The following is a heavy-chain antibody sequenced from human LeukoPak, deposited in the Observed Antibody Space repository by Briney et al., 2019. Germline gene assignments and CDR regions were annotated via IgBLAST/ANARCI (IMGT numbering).Heavy chain of an antibody. V-gene: IGHV3-11*01. J-gene: IGHJ5*02. D-gene: IGHD1-14*01. Sequence: GGSLRLSCSASESNFTDYYMSWIRQAPGKGLEWLSYIDDSGSFTYYADSVKGRFTISRDNAKNSVYLLMNSLSAEDTAVYFCARDNPLWDLWGQGTLVTVSP. CDR1: ESNFTDYY. CDR3: ARDNPLWDL. CDR2: IDDSGSFT.